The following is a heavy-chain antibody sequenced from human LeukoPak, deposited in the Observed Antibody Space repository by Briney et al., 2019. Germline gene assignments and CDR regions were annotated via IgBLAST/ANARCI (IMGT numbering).Heavy chain of an antibody. CDR1: GYTFTGYY. CDR3: ARDYDSGSSKAGGY. J-gene: IGHJ4*02. Sequence: ASVKVSCKASGYTFTGYYMHWVRQAPGQGLEWMGWISAYNGNTNYAQKLQGRVTMTTDTSTSTAYMELRSLRSDDTAVYYCARDYDSGSSKAGGYWGQGTLVTVSS. V-gene: IGHV1-18*04. CDR2: ISAYNGNT. D-gene: IGHD3-16*01.